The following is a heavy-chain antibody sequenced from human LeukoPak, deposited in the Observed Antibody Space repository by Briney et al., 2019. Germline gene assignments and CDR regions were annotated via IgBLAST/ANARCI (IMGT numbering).Heavy chain of an antibody. Sequence: ASVSVSCTASGYTFTSYGISWVRQAPGQGLEWMGWISAYNGNTNYAQKPQGRVTMTTDTSTSTAYMELRSLRSDDTAVYYCARDYSSGWPNFDYWGKGTLVTVSS. CDR2: ISAYNGNT. CDR3: ARDYSSGWPNFDY. V-gene: IGHV1-18*01. J-gene: IGHJ4*02. CDR1: GYTFTSYG. D-gene: IGHD6-19*01.